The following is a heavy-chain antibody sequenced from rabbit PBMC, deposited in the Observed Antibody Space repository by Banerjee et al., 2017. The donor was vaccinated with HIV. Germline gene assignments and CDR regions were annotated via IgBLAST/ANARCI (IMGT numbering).Heavy chain of an antibody. V-gene: IGHV1S43*01. Sequence: QSLEESGGGLVNPGASLTLSCKASGFDLSSYYYMCWVRQAPGKGLELIACIYTSSGSTWYASWVHGRFTISRSTSLNPVDLKMTSLTAADSATYFCARDYTYGYAPYGMDLWGHGTLVTVS. D-gene: IGHD6-1*01. CDR1: GFDLSSYYY. CDR3: ARDYTYGYAPYGMDL. CDR2: IYTSSGST. J-gene: IGHJ6*01.